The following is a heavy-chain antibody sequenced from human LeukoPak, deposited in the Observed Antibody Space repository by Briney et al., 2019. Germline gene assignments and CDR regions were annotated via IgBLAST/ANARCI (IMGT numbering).Heavy chain of an antibody. Sequence: GGSLRLSCAASGFTFSNAWMSWVRQAPGKGLEWVGRIKSKTDGGTTDYAAPVKGRFTISRDDSKNTLYLQMNSLKTEDTAVYYCTIYFDWLTYYYGMDVWGQGTTVTVSS. CDR1: GFTFSNAW. D-gene: IGHD3-9*01. J-gene: IGHJ6*02. CDR2: IKSKTDGGTT. V-gene: IGHV3-15*01. CDR3: TIYFDWLTYYYGMDV.